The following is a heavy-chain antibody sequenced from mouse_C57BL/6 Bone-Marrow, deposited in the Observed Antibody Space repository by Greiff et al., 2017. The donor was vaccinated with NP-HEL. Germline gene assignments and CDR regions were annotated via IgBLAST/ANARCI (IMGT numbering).Heavy chain of an antibody. CDR1: GYTFTSYW. Sequence: QVQLQQPGAELVKPGASVKMSCKASGYTFTSYWITWVKQRPGQGLEWIGDIYPGSGSTNYNEKFKSKATLTVDTSSSTAYMQLSSRTSEDSAVYYCARSTVVAPYWYFDVWGTGTTVTVSS. CDR2: IYPGSGST. D-gene: IGHD1-1*01. CDR3: ARSTVVAPYWYFDV. V-gene: IGHV1-55*01. J-gene: IGHJ1*03.